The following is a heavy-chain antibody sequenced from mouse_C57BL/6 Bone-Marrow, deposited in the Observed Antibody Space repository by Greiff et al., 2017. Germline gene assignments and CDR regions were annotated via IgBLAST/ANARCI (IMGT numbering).Heavy chain of an antibody. CDR3: ARWLRLLWYFDV. J-gene: IGHJ1*03. V-gene: IGHV1-7*01. Sequence: QVHVKQSGAELAKPGASVKLSCKASGYTFTSYWMHWVKQRPGQGLEWIGYINPSSGYTKYNQKFKDKVTLTADKSSSTAYMQLSRLTYEDSAVYYCARWLRLLWYFDVWGKGTTVTVSS. CDR1: GYTFTSYW. CDR2: INPSSGYT. D-gene: IGHD2-2*01.